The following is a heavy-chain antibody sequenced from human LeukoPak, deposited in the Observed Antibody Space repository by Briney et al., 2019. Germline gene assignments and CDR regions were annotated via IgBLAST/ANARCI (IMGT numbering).Heavy chain of an antibody. V-gene: IGHV3-74*01. D-gene: IGHD3-10*01. CDR2: INTDGSTT. J-gene: IGHJ4*02. CDR1: GFTFSRYW. Sequence: PGGSLRLSRAASGFTFSRYWMHWVRQSPGKGLVWVSRINTDGSTTTYADSVKGRFTISRDNSKNTLYLQMNSLRAEDTAVYYCADYGSGSYCFDYWGQGTLVTVSS. CDR3: ADYGSGSYCFDY.